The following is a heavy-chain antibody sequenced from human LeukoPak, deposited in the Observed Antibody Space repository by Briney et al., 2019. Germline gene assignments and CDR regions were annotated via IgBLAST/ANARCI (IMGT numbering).Heavy chain of an antibody. Sequence: GRSLRLSCAASGFTFSNFAMHWVRQAPGKGLEWVSYISSSSSTIYYADSVKGRFTISRDNAKNSLYLQMNSLRAEDTAVYYCARDLLSVDTARGGYWGQGTLVTVSS. D-gene: IGHD5-18*01. V-gene: IGHV3-48*04. CDR2: ISSSSSTI. J-gene: IGHJ4*02. CDR3: ARDLLSVDTARGGY. CDR1: GFTFSNFA.